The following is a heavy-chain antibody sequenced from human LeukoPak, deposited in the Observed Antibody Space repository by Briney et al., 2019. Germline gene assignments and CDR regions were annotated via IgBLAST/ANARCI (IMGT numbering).Heavy chain of an antibody. CDR2: INQSGST. V-gene: IGHV4-34*01. CDR1: GGAFSGTC. CDR3: ARGSSFDY. J-gene: IGHJ4*02. D-gene: IGHD2/OR15-2a*01. Sequence: PPETLSLTGAVLGGAFSGTCWSWFGRPPGKGLRWIGEINQSGSTNYNPSLKSRVTISVETSKNQFSLKLSSVTAADTAVYYCARGSSFDYWGQGTLVTVSS.